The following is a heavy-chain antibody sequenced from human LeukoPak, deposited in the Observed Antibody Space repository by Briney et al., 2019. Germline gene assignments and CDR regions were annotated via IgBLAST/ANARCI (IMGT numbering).Heavy chain of an antibody. V-gene: IGHV1-69*01. D-gene: IGHD3-9*01. J-gene: IGHJ6*02. CDR1: GGTFSSYA. Sequence: ASVKVSCKASGGTFSSYAISWVRQAPGQGLEWMGGIIPIFGTANYAQKFQGRVTITADESTSTAYMELSGLRSEDTAVYYCARGLVQNYDILTGSYYYGMDVWGQGTTVTVSS. CDR2: IIPIFGTA. CDR3: ARGLVQNYDILTGSYYYGMDV.